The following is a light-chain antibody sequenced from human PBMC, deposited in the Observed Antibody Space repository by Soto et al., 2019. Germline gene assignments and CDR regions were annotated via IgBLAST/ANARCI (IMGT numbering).Light chain of an antibody. J-gene: IGKJ3*01. CDR2: WAS. CDR1: QSVLYSSNNKNY. CDR3: QQYYGIPFT. V-gene: IGKV4-1*01. Sequence: DIVMTQSPDSLAVSLGERATINCKSSQSVLYSSNNKNYFAWYQQKPGQPPKLLIYWASTRESGVPDRFSGSGSGTDFTLTISGLQAEDVAIYYCQQYYGIPFTFGPGTKVDLK.